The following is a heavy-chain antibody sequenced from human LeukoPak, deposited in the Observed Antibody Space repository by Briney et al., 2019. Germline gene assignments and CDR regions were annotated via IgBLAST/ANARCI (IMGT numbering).Heavy chain of an antibody. CDR1: GFTFSSSA. V-gene: IGHV3-23*01. J-gene: IGHJ4*02. CDR2: ISASGGST. CDR3: AKGSSPLDY. Sequence: GGSLRLSCAASGFTFSSSAMSWVRQVPGKGLEWVSGISASGGSTYYADSVRGRFTISRDNSKNTLYVQMNSLRDEDTAVYYCAKGSSPLDYWGQGTLVTVSS. D-gene: IGHD6-13*01.